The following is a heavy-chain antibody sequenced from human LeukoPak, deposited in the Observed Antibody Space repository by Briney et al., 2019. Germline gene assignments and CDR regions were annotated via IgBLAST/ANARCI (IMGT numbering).Heavy chain of an antibody. D-gene: IGHD3-16*01. V-gene: IGHV1-69*06. CDR2: ITPIFGAT. CDR1: RGSFNNNA. Sequence: GASVKVSCKASRGSFNNNAITCGPQTPGQGLEWMGRITPIFGATTYAQKFQRRVTITADMGSSTAYLELTGLTSEDTGLYFCAKQGAVRQDYYMDVWGNGTTVIVSS. J-gene: IGHJ6*03. CDR3: AKQGAVRQDYYMDV.